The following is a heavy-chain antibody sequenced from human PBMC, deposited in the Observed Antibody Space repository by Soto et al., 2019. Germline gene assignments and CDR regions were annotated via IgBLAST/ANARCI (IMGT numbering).Heavy chain of an antibody. V-gene: IGHV3-11*01. CDR1: GFTFSDYY. CDR3: ARVFSSGWYGDAFDI. J-gene: IGHJ3*02. Sequence: GGSLRLSCAASGFTFSDYYMSWIRQAPGKGLEWVSYISSSVSTIYYADSVKGRFTISRDNAKNSLYLQMNSLRAEDTAVYYCARVFSSGWYGDAFDIWGQGTMVTVSS. CDR2: ISSSVSTI. D-gene: IGHD6-19*01.